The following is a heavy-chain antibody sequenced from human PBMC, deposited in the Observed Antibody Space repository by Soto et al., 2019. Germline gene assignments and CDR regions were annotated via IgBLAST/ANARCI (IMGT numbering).Heavy chain of an antibody. D-gene: IGHD4-4*01. CDR2: IFYDGST. CDR3: ARDLYRGFDI. V-gene: IGHV4-61*01. CDR1: GGSVSSGNYY. J-gene: IGHJ3*02. Sequence: QVQLQESGPGLVKSSEPLSLTCTVSGGSVSSGNYYWGWIRQPPGKGLEWIGYIFYDGSTNYSPSLKSRVTISIDTSKHQFSLKLTSVTAADTALYYCARDLYRGFDIWGQGTMVIVSS.